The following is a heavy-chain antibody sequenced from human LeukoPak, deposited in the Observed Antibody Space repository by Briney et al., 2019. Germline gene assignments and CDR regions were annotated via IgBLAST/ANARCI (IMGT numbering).Heavy chain of an antibody. J-gene: IGHJ4*02. CDR3: ARAPGGVTMIVVD. D-gene: IGHD3-22*01. CDR2: INPNSGGT. CDR1: GYTFTSYG. Sequence: ASVNVSCKASGYTFTSYGISWVRQAPGQGLEWMGWINPNSGGTNYAQKFQGRVTMTRDTSISTAYMELSRLRSDDTAVYYCARAPGGVTMIVVDWGQGTLVTVSS. V-gene: IGHV1-2*02.